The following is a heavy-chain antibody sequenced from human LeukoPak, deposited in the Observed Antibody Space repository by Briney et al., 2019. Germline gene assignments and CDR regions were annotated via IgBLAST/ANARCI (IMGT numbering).Heavy chain of an antibody. D-gene: IGHD3-22*01. Sequence: PSETLSLTCTVSGASIISANYYWNWIRQPPGKGLEWIGNIYYSGSTHSNPSLKSRVTISVDTSKNQFSLKLSSVTAADTAVYYCARGNLYYYDSSGYYFKFDYWGQGTLVTVSS. CDR3: ARGNLYYYDSSGYYFKFDY. J-gene: IGHJ4*02. CDR2: IYYSGST. CDR1: GASIISANYY. V-gene: IGHV4-39*07.